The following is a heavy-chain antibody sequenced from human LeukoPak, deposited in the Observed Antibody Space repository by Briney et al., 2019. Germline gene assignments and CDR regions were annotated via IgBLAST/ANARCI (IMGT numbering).Heavy chain of an antibody. J-gene: IGHJ6*03. CDR3: ARHYYYYMDV. V-gene: IGHV4-34*01. Sequence: SETLSLTCAVYGGSFSGYYWSWIRQPPGKGLEWIGEINHSGSTNYNPSLKSRVTISVDTSKNQFSLKLSSVTAADTAVYYCARHYYYYMDVWGKGTTVTIPS. CDR2: INHSGST. CDR1: GGSFSGYY.